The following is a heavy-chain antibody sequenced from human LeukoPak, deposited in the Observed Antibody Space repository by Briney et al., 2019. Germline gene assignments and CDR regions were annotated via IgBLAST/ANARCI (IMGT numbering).Heavy chain of an antibody. Sequence: ASVKVSCKASGYTFTSYDINWARQATGQGLEWMGWVNPNSGNTGYAQKFQGRVTMTRNTSISTAYMELSSLRSEDTAVYYCARAAYQLLYGIGSWFDPWGQGTLVTVSS. CDR2: VNPNSGNT. J-gene: IGHJ5*02. CDR1: GYTFTSYD. CDR3: ARAAYQLLYGIGSWFDP. D-gene: IGHD2-2*02. V-gene: IGHV1-8*01.